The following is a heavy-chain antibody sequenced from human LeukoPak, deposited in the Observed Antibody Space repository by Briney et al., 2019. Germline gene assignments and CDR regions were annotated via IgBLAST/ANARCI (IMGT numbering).Heavy chain of an antibody. V-gene: IGHV3-43*01. CDR2: ISWDGGST. CDR1: GFTFDDYT. CDR3: AKDLMGLGGSGR. D-gene: IGHD6-19*01. Sequence: GGSLRLSCAASGFTFDDYTMHWVRQAPGKGLEWVSLISWDGGSTYYADSVKGRFTISRDNSKNSLYLQMNSLRTEDTALYYCAKDLMGLGGSGRWGQGTLVTVSS. J-gene: IGHJ4*02.